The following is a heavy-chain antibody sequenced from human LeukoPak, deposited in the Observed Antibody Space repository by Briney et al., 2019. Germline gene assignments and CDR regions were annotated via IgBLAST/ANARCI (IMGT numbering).Heavy chain of an antibody. CDR3: AREEVGANPIDY. Sequence: GRSLRLSCAASGFTFSSYGMHWVRQAPGKGLEWVAVIWYDGSNKYYADSVKGRFTISRDNSKNMLYLQMNSLRAEDTAVYYCAREEVGANPIDYWGQGTLVTVSS. CDR1: GFTFSSYG. J-gene: IGHJ4*02. D-gene: IGHD1-26*01. V-gene: IGHV3-33*01. CDR2: IWYDGSNK.